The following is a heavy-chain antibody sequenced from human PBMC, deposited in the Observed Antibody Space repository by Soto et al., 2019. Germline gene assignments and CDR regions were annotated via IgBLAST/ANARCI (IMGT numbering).Heavy chain of an antibody. V-gene: IGHV3-23*01. CDR3: AKSLRFLEWYPETYYMDV. D-gene: IGHD3-3*01. CDR2: ISGSGGST. CDR1: GFTFSSYA. J-gene: IGHJ6*03. Sequence: GGSLRLSCAASGFTFSSYAMSWVRQAPGKGLEWVSAISGSGGSTYYADSVKGRFTISRDNSKNTLYLQMNSLRAEDTAAYYCAKSLRFLEWYPETYYMDVWGKGTTVTVSS.